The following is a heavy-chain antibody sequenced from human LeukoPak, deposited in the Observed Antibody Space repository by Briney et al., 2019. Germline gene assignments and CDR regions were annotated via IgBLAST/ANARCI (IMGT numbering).Heavy chain of an antibody. CDR1: GFTVSSNY. CDR2: ISSSSSTI. Sequence: GGSLRLSCAASGFTVSSNYMSWVRQAPGKGLEWVSYISSSSSTIYYADSVKGRFTSSRDNAKNSLYLQMNSLRAEDTAVYYCARAAVVVVAATRPFDAFDIWGQGTMVTVSS. J-gene: IGHJ3*02. V-gene: IGHV3-48*04. CDR3: ARAAVVVVAATRPFDAFDI. D-gene: IGHD2-15*01.